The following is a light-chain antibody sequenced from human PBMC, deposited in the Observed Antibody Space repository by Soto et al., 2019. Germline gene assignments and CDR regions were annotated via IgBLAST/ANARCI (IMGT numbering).Light chain of an antibody. CDR2: GAS. J-gene: IGKJ4*01. CDR3: QQRSNWPPT. Sequence: EIILTQSPDTLSLSPGERATLSCRASQTVSSNYLAWCQQRPGQAPRLLIYGASTRAAGIPDRFSGSGSGTDFTLTITRLEPEDFAVYYCQQRSNWPPTFGGGTKVDIK. V-gene: IGKV3D-20*02. CDR1: QTVSSNY.